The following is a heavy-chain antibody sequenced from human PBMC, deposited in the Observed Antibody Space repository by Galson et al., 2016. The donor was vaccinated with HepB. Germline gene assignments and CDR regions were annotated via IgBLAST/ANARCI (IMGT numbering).Heavy chain of an antibody. CDR3: FHLGGYGMDV. CDR1: GDSVSSNSAA. CDR2: TYYRSKWYN. J-gene: IGHJ6*02. Sequence: CAISGDSVSSNSAAWNWIRQSPSRGLEWLGKTYYRSKWYNDYAVSVKSRITINPDTSKNQFSLQLNSVTPDDTAVYFFFHLGGYGMDVWGLGTTVTVSS. D-gene: IGHD3-16*01. V-gene: IGHV6-1*01.